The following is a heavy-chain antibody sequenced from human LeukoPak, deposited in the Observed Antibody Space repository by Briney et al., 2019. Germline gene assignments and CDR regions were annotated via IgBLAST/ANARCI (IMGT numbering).Heavy chain of an antibody. D-gene: IGHD1-26*01. CDR1: GGTFSSYA. V-gene: IGHV1-69*01. J-gene: IGHJ4*02. CDR3: AREGVGATLGFDY. CDR2: IIPIFGTA. Sequence: SVKVSCKAPGGTFSSYAISWVRQAPGQGLEWMGGIIPIFGTANYAQKFQGRVTITADESTSTAYMELSSLRSEDTAVYYCAREGVGATLGFDYWGQGTLVTVSS.